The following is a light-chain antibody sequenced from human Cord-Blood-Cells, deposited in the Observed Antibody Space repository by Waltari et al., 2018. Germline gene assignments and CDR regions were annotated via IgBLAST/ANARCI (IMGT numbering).Light chain of an antibody. J-gene: IGKJ4*01. CDR1: QGISSY. Sequence: AIRMTPSPFSLSASVGDRVTITCWASQGISSYLAWYQQNPAKAPKLFIYYASSLQSGVPSRFSGIGSGTDDTRTSSSLQPEDCATYDCRQYYSTPGTVGGGTKVEIK. CDR3: RQYYSTPGT. V-gene: IGKV1D-43*01. CDR2: YAS.